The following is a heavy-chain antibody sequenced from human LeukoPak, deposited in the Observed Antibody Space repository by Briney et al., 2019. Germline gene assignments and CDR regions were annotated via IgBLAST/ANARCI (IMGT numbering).Heavy chain of an antibody. V-gene: IGHV4-39*07. J-gene: IGHJ4*02. D-gene: IGHD3-22*01. CDR2: VYNSGGT. CDR3: ARLPYDSSGYYTSRNYYFDY. Sequence: PSETLSFTCTVPGGSISSSNSYWGWIRQPPGKGLEWIGGVYNSGGTSYNPSLKSRVIISKDTSKDQVSLRLSSVTAADTAVYYCARLPYDSSGYYTSRNYYFDYWAREPWSPSPQ. CDR1: GGSISSSNSY.